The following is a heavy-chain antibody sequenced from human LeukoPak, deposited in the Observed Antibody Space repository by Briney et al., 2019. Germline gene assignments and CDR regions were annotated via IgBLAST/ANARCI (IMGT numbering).Heavy chain of an antibody. CDR2: IGGRGDKT. Sequence: PGGSLRLSCAASGLTFRNYAMSWVRQAAGKGLEWGSVIGGRGDKTYYAGSAKGRFTISRDNSKNTLYLHMNSLRDVDTAIYYCAKGIQWELPLEYWGQGTLVTVSS. V-gene: IGHV3-23*01. CDR3: AKGIQWELPLEY. CDR1: GLTFRNYA. J-gene: IGHJ4*02. D-gene: IGHD1-26*01.